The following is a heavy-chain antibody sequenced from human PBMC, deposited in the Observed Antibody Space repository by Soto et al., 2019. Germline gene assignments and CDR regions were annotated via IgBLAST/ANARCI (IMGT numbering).Heavy chain of an antibody. V-gene: IGHV2-70*04. CDR3: ARLPLTGTTDAFDI. CDR2: IDWDDDK. Sequence: GSGPTLVNPTQTLTLTCTFSGFSLSTSGMRVSWIRQPPGKALEWLARIDWDDDKFYSTSLKTRLTISKDTSKNQVVLTMTNMDPVDTATYYCARLPLTGTTDAFDIWGQGTMVTVSS. D-gene: IGHD1-7*01. J-gene: IGHJ3*02. CDR1: GFSLSTSGMR.